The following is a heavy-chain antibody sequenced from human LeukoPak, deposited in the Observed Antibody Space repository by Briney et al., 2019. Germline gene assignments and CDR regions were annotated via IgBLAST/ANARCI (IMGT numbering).Heavy chain of an antibody. D-gene: IGHD6-19*01. V-gene: IGHV6-1*01. CDR2: TYYRSKWYN. CDR3: AREGGIAVAGPDY. CDR1: GDSVSSNSAA. J-gene: IGHJ4*02. Sequence: SQTLSLTCAISGDSVSSNSAAWNWIRQSLSRGLEWLGRTYYRSKWYNDYAVSVKSRITINPDTSKNQFSLQLNSVTPEDTAVYYCAREGGIAVAGPDYWGQGTLVTVSS.